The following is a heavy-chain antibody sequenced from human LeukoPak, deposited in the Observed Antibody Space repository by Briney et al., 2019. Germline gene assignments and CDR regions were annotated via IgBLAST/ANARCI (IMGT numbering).Heavy chain of an antibody. D-gene: IGHD3-10*01. CDR3: ARSYGSGSSAGY. V-gene: IGHV4-30-4*08. CDR1: GGSISSGYYY. Sequence: SETLSLTCTVSGGSISSGYYYWSWIRQPPGKGLEWIGYIYYSGSTYYNPSLKSRVTISVDTSKNQFSLKLSSVTAADTAVYYCARSYGSGSSAGYWGQGTLVTVSS. J-gene: IGHJ4*02. CDR2: IYYSGST.